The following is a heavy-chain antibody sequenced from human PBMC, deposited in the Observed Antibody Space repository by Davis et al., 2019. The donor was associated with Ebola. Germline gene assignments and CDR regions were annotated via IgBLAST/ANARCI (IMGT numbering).Heavy chain of an antibody. V-gene: IGHV3-53*01. Sequence: GESLKISCAASGFTVSSNYMSWVRQAPGKGLEWVSVIYSGGSTYYADSVKGRFTISRDNSKNTLYLQMNSLRAEDTAVYYCARDSSSWYDVDDYWGQGTLVTVSS. CDR3: ARDSSSWYDVDDY. CDR2: IYSGGST. D-gene: IGHD6-13*01. J-gene: IGHJ4*02. CDR1: GFTVSSNY.